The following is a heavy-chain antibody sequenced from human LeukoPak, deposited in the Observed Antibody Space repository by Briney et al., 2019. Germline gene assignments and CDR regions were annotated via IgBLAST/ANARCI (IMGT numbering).Heavy chain of an antibody. CDR3: ARASDYDSSGYYYDY. CDR2: INSDGSST. Sequence: GGSLRLSCAASGFTFSSYWMHWVRQAPGKGLVWVSRINSDGSSTSYADSVKGRFTISRDNAKNTLYLQMNSLRVEDTAVYYCARASDYDSSGYYYDYWGQGTLVTVSS. D-gene: IGHD3-22*01. V-gene: IGHV3-74*01. CDR1: GFTFSSYW. J-gene: IGHJ4*02.